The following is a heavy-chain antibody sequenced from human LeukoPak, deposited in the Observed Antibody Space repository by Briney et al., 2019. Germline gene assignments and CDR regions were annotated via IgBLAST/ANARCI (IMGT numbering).Heavy chain of an antibody. V-gene: IGHV1-69*13. CDR3: ARGGTFVYGSGSRFDY. CDR1: GYTFINYY. D-gene: IGHD3-10*01. Sequence: GASVKVSCKASGYTFINYYMHWVRQAPGQGLEWMGGIIPIFGTANYAQKFQGRVTITADESTSTAYMELSSLRSEDTAVYYCARGGTFVYGSGSRFDYWGQGTLVTVSS. J-gene: IGHJ4*02. CDR2: IIPIFGTA.